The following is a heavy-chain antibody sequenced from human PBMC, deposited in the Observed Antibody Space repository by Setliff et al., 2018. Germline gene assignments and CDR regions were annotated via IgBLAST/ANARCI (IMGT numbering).Heavy chain of an antibody. CDR2: IIPIYGAA. J-gene: IGHJ6*03. D-gene: IGHD1-1*01. CDR1: GGTFSSYA. CDR3: ARAHGATTTFYYYMDV. Sequence: GASVKVSCKASGGTFSSYAISWVRQAPGQGLEWMGGIIPIYGAANYARKFQGRVTITADESTNTAYMELSSLTYKDTAVYFCARAHGATTTFYYYMDVWGKGTTVTVSS. V-gene: IGHV1-69*13.